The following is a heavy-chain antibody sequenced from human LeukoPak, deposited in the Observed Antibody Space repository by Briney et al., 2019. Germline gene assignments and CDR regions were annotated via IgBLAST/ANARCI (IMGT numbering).Heavy chain of an antibody. Sequence: SETLSLTCAVYGGSFSGYYWSWIRQPPGKGLEWIGEINHSGSTNYNPSLKSRVTISVDTSKNQFSLKLSSVTAADTAVYYCXXXXXGAAAGSIDYWGQGTLVTVSS. V-gene: IGHV4-34*01. J-gene: IGHJ4*02. CDR1: GGSFSGYY. CDR2: INHSGST. CDR3: XXXXXGAAAGSIDY. D-gene: IGHD6-13*01.